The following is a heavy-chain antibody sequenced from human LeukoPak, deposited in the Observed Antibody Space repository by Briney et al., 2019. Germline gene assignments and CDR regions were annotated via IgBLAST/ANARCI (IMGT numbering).Heavy chain of an antibody. Sequence: ASVKVSCKASGGTFSSYAMHWVRQAPGQRLEWMGWINAGNGNTKYSQKFQGRVTITRDTSASTAYMELSSLRSEDTAVYYCAREGPVQKYFQHWGQGTLVTVSS. CDR2: INAGNGNT. CDR1: GGTFSSYA. J-gene: IGHJ1*01. D-gene: IGHD1-1*01. V-gene: IGHV1-3*01. CDR3: AREGPVQKYFQH.